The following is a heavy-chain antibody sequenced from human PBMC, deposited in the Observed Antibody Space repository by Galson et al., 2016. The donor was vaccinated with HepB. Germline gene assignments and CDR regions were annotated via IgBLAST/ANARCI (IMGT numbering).Heavy chain of an antibody. V-gene: IGHV1-69*13. J-gene: IGHJ6*02. Sequence: SVKVSCKASGGTFNSYAFNWVRQAPGQGLEWMGGIIPIFTKPNYAQKFQGRVTITADESTSTAYMQLSSLRSEDTAVYYCVTAVHDYGDPTTKLVGLFYGLDVWGHGTTVTVSS. CDR3: VTAVHDYGDPTTKLVGLFYGLDV. CDR1: GGTFNSYA. D-gene: IGHD4-17*01. CDR2: IIPIFTKP.